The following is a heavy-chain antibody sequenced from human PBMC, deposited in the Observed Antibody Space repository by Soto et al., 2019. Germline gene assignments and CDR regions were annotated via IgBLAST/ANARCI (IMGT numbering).Heavy chain of an antibody. J-gene: IGHJ1*01. Sequence: GASVKVSCKASGYTFTGYYMHWVRQAPGQGLEWMGWINPGNGSTKYSQKFQGRVTITRDTSASTAYMELSSLRSDDTAVYYCSRVGPTYFQESSGTYDAYWGQGTLVTGSS. CDR2: INPGNGST. CDR1: GYTFTGYY. D-gene: IGHD3-22*01. V-gene: IGHV1-2*02. CDR3: SRVGPTYFQESSGTYDAY.